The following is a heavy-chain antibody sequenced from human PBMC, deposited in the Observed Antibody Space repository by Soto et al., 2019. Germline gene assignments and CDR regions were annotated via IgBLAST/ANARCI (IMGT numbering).Heavy chain of an antibody. Sequence: GGSLRLSCAASGFTFSSYGLHWVRQAPGTGLEWVAVIWYDGSNKYYADSVQGRFTISRDNSKNTLYLQMNSLRAEDTAGYYCARDRRAARRYYYYGMDVGGQGPTVPVSS. V-gene: IGHV3-33*01. CDR2: IWYDGSNK. J-gene: IGHJ6*02. CDR3: ARDRRAARRYYYYGMDV. CDR1: GFTFSSYG. D-gene: IGHD6-13*01.